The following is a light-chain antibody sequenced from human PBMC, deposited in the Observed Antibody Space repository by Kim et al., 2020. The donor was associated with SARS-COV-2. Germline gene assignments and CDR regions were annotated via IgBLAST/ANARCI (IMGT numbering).Light chain of an antibody. V-gene: IGLV1-44*01. CDR2: SSN. J-gene: IGLJ2*01. CDR3: AAWDDSLNGVV. Sequence: GQRVTIACSGSSSNIGSKTVTWYQQLPGTAPKLLIYSSNQRPSGVPDRCSGSKSGTSASLAISGLQSEDEADYYCAAWDDSLNGVVFGGGTQLTVL. CDR1: SSNIGSKT.